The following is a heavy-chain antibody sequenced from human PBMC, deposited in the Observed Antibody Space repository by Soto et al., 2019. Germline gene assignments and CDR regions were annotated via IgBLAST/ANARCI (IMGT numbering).Heavy chain of an antibody. D-gene: IGHD2-2*01. Sequence: QVQLQQSGPGLVKPSQTLSLTCAISGDSVSSNSAAWNWIRQSPSRGLEWLGRTYYRSKWYNDYAVSVKSRITINPDTSKNQFSLQLNSVTPEDTAVYYCARDHCSSTSCYVRILVDGWFDPWGQGTLVTVPS. V-gene: IGHV6-1*01. CDR3: ARDHCSSTSCYVRILVDGWFDP. J-gene: IGHJ5*02. CDR1: GDSVSSNSAA. CDR2: TYYRSKWYN.